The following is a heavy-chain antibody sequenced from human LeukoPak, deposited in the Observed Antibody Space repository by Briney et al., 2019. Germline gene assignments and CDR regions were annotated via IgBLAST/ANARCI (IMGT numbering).Heavy chain of an antibody. Sequence: SETLSLTCAVSGGSFIGYHWSWIRQSPGKGLEWIAEINHRGGTNYNPSPKSRVTISIDTSKNQFSLQLRSVTAADTAVYFCARDPTTEETVPYYFDDWGQGTLVTVSS. V-gene: IGHV4-34*01. D-gene: IGHD4-23*01. CDR2: INHRGGT. J-gene: IGHJ4*02. CDR1: GGSFIGYH. CDR3: ARDPTTEETVPYYFDD.